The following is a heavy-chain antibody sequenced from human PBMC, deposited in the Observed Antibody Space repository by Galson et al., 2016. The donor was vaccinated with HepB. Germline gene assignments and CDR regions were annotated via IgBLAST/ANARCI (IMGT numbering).Heavy chain of an antibody. V-gene: IGHV1-69*13. D-gene: IGHD6-19*01. CDR3: ARGQWLVLRRDGNSGAFDI. Sequence: SVKVSCKASGGNSSNYGINWVRQAPGLGLEWMGGIIPIFGTTQYAQKFQGRITIAADEPTNTAYLDLSSLRSEDTAVYFCARGQWLVLRRDGNSGAFDIWGQGTMVTVSS. CDR2: IIPIFGTT. CDR1: GGNSSNYG. J-gene: IGHJ3*02.